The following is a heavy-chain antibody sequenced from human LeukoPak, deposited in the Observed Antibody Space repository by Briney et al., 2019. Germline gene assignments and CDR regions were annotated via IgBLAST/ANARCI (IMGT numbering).Heavy chain of an antibody. CDR1: GGSISSSSYY. D-gene: IGHD4-11*01. Sequence: SETLSLTCTVSGGSISSSSYYWGWIRQPPGKGLEWIGSIFHSGSTYYNPPLKSRVTISVDTSKNQFSLKLSSVTAADTAVYYCARLPYSNYPYFDYWGQGTLVTVSS. J-gene: IGHJ4*02. CDR2: IFHSGST. V-gene: IGHV4-39*01. CDR3: ARLPYSNYPYFDY.